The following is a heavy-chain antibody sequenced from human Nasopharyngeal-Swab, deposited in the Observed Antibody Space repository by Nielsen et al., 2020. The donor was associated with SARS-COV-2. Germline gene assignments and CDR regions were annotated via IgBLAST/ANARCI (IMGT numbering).Heavy chain of an antibody. V-gene: IGHV2-26*01. D-gene: IGHD6-19*01. Sequence: SGPTLVKPTETPTLTCTVSGFSLSNARMGVSWIRQPPGKALEWLAHIFSNDEKSYSTSLKSRLTISKDTSKSQVVLTMTNMDPVDTATYYCARIRWDSSGESDYWGQGTLVTVSS. J-gene: IGHJ4*02. CDR1: GFSLSNARMG. CDR3: ARIRWDSSGESDY. CDR2: IFSNDEK.